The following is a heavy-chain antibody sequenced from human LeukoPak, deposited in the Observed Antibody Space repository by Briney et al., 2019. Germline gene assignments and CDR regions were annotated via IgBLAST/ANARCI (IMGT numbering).Heavy chain of an antibody. Sequence: SETLSLTCTVSGGSISSSSYYWGWIRQPPGKGLEWIGSIYYSGSTYYNPSLKSRVTISVDTSKNQFSLKLSSVTAADMAVYYCASNPESEWEGFDYWGQGTLVTVSS. J-gene: IGHJ4*02. V-gene: IGHV4-39*07. CDR3: ASNPESEWEGFDY. D-gene: IGHD1-26*01. CDR2: IYYSGST. CDR1: GGSISSSSYY.